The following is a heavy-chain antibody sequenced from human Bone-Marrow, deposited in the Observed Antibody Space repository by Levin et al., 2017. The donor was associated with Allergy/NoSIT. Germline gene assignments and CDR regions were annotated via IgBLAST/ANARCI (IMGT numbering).Heavy chain of an antibody. Sequence: KTSETLSLTCTVSGGSISSGGYYWSWIRQHPGKGLEYIGYIYHSGSTYYNPSLKSRVTISVDTSKNQYSLNLSAVTAADTAVYYCARDGYSAYDLASWGQGTLVTVSS. V-gene: IGHV4-31*03. CDR2: IYHSGST. J-gene: IGHJ5*01. CDR1: GGSISSGGYY. CDR3: ARDGYSAYDLAS. D-gene: IGHD5-12*01.